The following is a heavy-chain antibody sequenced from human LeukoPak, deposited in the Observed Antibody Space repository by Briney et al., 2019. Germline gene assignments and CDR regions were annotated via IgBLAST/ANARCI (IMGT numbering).Heavy chain of an antibody. CDR3: AKDAVAGTWLHY. V-gene: IGHV3-43*02. CDR1: GFTFGDYA. J-gene: IGHJ4*02. D-gene: IGHD6-19*01. CDR2: IRGDGRTT. Sequence: GGSLRLSCAASGFTFGDYAMHWVRQAPGKGLEWVSLIRGDGRTTSYAGSVKGRFTISRGNSKNSLYLQMSSPRGEDTAMYFCAKDAVAGTWLHYWGQGTLVTVSS.